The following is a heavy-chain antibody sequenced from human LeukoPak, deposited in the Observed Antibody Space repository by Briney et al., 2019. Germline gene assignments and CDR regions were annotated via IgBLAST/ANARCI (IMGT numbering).Heavy chain of an antibody. CDR3: AHTNHYYFD. D-gene: IGHD2/OR15-2a*01. CDR2: ICYGGTT. V-gene: IGHV4-39*01. CDR1: GGSASRPDHC. J-gene: IGHJ4*02. Sequence: SETLSLTCAVSGGSASRPDHCWAWIRQPPGKGPEWTVSICYGGTTYYNPSLKSRVTISVDTSTNKFSLKLSSVTAADTAVYYCAHTNHYYFDWGRGTLVTVSS.